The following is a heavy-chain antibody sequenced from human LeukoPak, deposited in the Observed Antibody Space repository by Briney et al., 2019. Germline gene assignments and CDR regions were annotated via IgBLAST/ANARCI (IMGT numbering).Heavy chain of an antibody. CDR1: GGSFSGYY. CDR2: INHSGST. CDR3: AGGPYGDYAFDY. Sequence: SETLSLTCAVYGGSFSGYYWSWIRQPPGKGLEWIGEINHSGSTNYNPSLKSRVTISVDTSKNQFSLKLSSVTAADTAVYYCAGGPYGDYAFDYWGQGTLVTVSS. D-gene: IGHD4-17*01. V-gene: IGHV4-34*01. J-gene: IGHJ4*02.